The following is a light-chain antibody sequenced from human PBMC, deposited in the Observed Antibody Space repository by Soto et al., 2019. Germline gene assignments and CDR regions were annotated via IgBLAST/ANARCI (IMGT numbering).Light chain of an antibody. V-gene: IGKV3-11*01. J-gene: IGKJ4*01. Sequence: EIVLKQSPATLSLSPGERATLSCRASQSVSSSLAWYQHKPGQAPRLLIYATSHRATDIPTRFSGSGSETDFTLTISSLEPEDFAVYYCQQRSDWPPSLTFGGGTKVEIK. CDR3: QQRSDWPPSLT. CDR1: QSVSSS. CDR2: ATS.